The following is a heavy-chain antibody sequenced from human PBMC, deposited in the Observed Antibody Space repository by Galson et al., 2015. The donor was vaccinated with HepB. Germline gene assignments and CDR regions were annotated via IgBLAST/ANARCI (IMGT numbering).Heavy chain of an antibody. CDR2: ISSDSRTI. D-gene: IGHD5-12*01. CDR1: GFRLTDYA. J-gene: IGHJ4*02. V-gene: IGHV3-48*01. CDR3: VRDRGSGFGGNDVPSFDY. Sequence: SLRLSCAASGFRLTDYAMNWVRRAPGKGLEWAAYISSDSRTIHYADSVKGRFTISRDNAKNPVYLQMTNLRGEDTAVYYCVRDRGSGFGGNDVPSFDYWGRGSLVTVS.